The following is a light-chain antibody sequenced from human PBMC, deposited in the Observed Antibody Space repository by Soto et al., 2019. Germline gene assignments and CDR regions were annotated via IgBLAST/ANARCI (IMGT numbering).Light chain of an antibody. Sequence: DIQMTQSPSSLSASVGDRITITCRASEDISNYLAWYQQKPGKVPKLLIYAASTLQSGVPSRFSGSGSGTDFTLTISSLQPEDGATYYCQKYNSAPRTFGQGTKVEVK. CDR3: QKYNSAPRT. V-gene: IGKV1-27*01. CDR2: AAS. CDR1: EDISNY. J-gene: IGKJ1*01.